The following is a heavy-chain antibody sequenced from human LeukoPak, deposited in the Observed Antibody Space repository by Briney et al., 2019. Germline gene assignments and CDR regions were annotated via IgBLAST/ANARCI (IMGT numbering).Heavy chain of an antibody. J-gene: IGHJ4*02. Sequence: GGSLRLSCAASGFTFSSYSMNWVRQAPGKGLGWVSSISSSSSYIYYADSVKGRFTISRDNAKNSLYLQMNSLRAEDTAVYYCARVGVVKRGTFHYWGQGTLVTVSS. V-gene: IGHV3-21*01. CDR1: GFTFSSYS. D-gene: IGHD3-3*01. CDR2: ISSSSSYI. CDR3: ARVGVVKRGTFHY.